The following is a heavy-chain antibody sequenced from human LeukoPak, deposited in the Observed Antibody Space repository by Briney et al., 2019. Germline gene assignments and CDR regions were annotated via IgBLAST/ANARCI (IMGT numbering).Heavy chain of an antibody. CDR3: ARDRDLILFDY. Sequence: GGSLRLSCAASEFPFNTYVMHWVRQVPGKGLVWVSRISHDGTITSYADPVKGRFTISRDNAKNTLYLQMDSLRAEDTANYYCARDRDLILFDYWGQGALVTVSS. J-gene: IGHJ4*02. CDR2: ISHDGTIT. V-gene: IGHV3-74*01. D-gene: IGHD2-15*01. CDR1: EFPFNTYV.